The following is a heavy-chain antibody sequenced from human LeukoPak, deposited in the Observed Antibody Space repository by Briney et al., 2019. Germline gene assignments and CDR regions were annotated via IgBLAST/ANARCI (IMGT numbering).Heavy chain of an antibody. V-gene: IGHV3-30-3*01. Sequence: PGGSLGDSPAVARFTCSMYTMHCVRPALGKGLEWVAVISYDGSKKANYVKGRFTISRDNSKNTLYLQMTSRRAEDTAVYYCARDSSDYWGQGTVVTVSS. J-gene: IGHJ4*02. CDR3: ARDSSDY. CDR1: RFTCSMYT. CDR2: ISYDGSKK.